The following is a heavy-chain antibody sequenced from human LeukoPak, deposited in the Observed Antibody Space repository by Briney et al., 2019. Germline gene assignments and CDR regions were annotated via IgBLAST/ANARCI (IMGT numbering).Heavy chain of an antibody. CDR2: VAYGGSP. CDR1: TGSIKSGDYY. D-gene: IGHD3-3*01. V-gene: IGHV4-30-4*01. Sequence: SETLSLTCTVSTGSIKSGDYYWGWIRQPPGKGLEWLGYVAYGGSPSYNPSLKTRISISVDTSKNQFSLKMDSLTAADTAYYYCAAGVTTIYPWGLGNLVTVSS. J-gene: IGHJ5*02. CDR3: AAGVTTIYP.